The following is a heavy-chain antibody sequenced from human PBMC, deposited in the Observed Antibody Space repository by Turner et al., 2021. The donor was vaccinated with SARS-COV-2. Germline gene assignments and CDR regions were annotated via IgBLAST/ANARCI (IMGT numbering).Heavy chain of an antibody. CDR1: GGCSSCYY. D-gene: IGHD3-9*01. CDR2: ICDSAIT. J-gene: IGHJ6*02. V-gene: IGHV4-59*08. Sequence: QVQLQESGQGLVKPSETLSLTGSVSGGCSSCYYWSWIRQPPGKGLEWIGYICDSAITNYNRSLKSRVSISVDTSKTQFSLKLISVTAADTAGYYCARQGVYDILTGYTDYYYGMDVWGQGTTVTVSS. CDR3: ARQGVYDILTGYTDYYYGMDV.